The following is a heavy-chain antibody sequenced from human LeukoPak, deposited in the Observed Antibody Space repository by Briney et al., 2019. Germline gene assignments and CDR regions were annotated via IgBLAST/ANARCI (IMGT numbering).Heavy chain of an antibody. D-gene: IGHD3-3*01. CDR1: GGSFSGYY. J-gene: IGHJ5*02. V-gene: IGHV4-34*01. Sequence: SETLSLTCAVYGGSFSGYYWSWIRQPPGKGLEWIGEINHSGSTYYNPSLKSRVTISVDRSKNQFSLKLSSVTAADTAVYYCARDFPAAGFDPWGQGTLVTVSS. CDR2: INHSGST. CDR3: ARDFPAAGFDP.